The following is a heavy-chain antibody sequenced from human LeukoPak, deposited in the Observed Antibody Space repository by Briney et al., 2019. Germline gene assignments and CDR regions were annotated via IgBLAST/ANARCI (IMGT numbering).Heavy chain of an antibody. CDR1: GFTLSDYY. J-gene: IGHJ4*02. CDR3: VSHITRGIVVVPSDY. D-gene: IGHD3-22*01. Sequence: GGSLRLSCAASGFTLSDYYMSWIRQAPGKGLEWVSYISSSGSTIYYADSVKGRFTISRDNAKNSLYLQMNSLRAEDTAVYYCVSHITRGIVVVPSDYWGQGTLVTVSS. CDR2: ISSSGSTI. V-gene: IGHV3-11*01.